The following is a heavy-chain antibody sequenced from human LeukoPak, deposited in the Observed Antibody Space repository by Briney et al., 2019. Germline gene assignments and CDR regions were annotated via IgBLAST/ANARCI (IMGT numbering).Heavy chain of an antibody. CDR2: ISFDGSNK. V-gene: IGHV3-30*18. Sequence: GGSLRLSCAASGFTFSSYGMHWVRQAPGKGLEWVAVISFDGSNKYYADSVKGRFTISRDNSKNTLYVRMNSLRAEDTAVYYCAKYYASGGINAFDIWGQGTLVTVSS. CDR1: GFTFSSYG. J-gene: IGHJ4*02. D-gene: IGHD3-10*01. CDR3: AKYYASGGINAFDI.